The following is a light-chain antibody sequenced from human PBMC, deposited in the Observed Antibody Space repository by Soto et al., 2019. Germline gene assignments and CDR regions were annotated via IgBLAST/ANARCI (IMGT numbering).Light chain of an antibody. CDR1: QGITYW. CDR2: AAS. Sequence: DIQMTQSPSSMSASLGYRFTITCRASQGITYWLAWYQQRPGRAPKCLIYAASILESGVPSRFTGSGSGTNFTLTINDLQPEDFATYFCQQANSFPLTFGQGTRREIK. CDR3: QQANSFPLT. V-gene: IGKV1-12*01. J-gene: IGKJ5*01.